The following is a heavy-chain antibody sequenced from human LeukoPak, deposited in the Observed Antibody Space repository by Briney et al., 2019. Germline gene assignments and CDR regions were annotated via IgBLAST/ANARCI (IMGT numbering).Heavy chain of an antibody. J-gene: IGHJ5*02. V-gene: IGHV5-51*01. CDR1: GYSFTSYW. D-gene: IGHD2-2*01. Sequence: GESLKISCKGSGYSFTSYWIGWVRQMPGKDLEWMGIIYPGDSDTRYSPSFQGQVTISADKSISTAYLQWSSLKASDTAMYYCARRYCSSTSCPNWFDPWGQGTLVTVSS. CDR3: ARRYCSSTSCPNWFDP. CDR2: IYPGDSDT.